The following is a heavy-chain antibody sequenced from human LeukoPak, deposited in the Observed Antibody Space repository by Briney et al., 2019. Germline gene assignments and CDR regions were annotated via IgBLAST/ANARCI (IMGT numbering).Heavy chain of an antibody. J-gene: IGHJ4*02. V-gene: IGHV3-23*01. CDR3: AGRSYYFDY. CDR2: VSDDGDKT. Sequence: PGGSLRLSCVASGFNFRNYGMNWVRQAPGKGREWVAAVSDDGDKTKYGDSVKGGFTASRDNSKNTLYLQMSSLRAEDTAVYYCAGRSYYFDYWGQGTLVTVSS. CDR1: GFNFRNYG. D-gene: IGHD3-16*01.